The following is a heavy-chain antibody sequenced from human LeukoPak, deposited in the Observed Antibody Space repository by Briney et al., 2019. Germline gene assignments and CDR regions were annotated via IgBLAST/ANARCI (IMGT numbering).Heavy chain of an antibody. Sequence: GGSLRLSCAASGFTFNNHAMNWVRQAPGKGLEWVSSISSSSSYMYYADSVKGRFTISRDNAKNSLYLQMNSLRAEDTAVYYCARDPSGDYYDSSGYQTIWGQGTLVTVSS. CDR2: ISSSSSYM. J-gene: IGHJ4*02. D-gene: IGHD3-22*01. CDR3: ARDPSGDYYDSSGYQTI. CDR1: GFTFNNHA. V-gene: IGHV3-21*01.